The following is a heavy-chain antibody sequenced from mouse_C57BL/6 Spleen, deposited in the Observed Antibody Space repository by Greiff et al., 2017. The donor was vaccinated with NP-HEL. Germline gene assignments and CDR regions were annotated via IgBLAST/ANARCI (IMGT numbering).Heavy chain of an antibody. V-gene: IGHV2-9-1*01. CDR3: ARNWIYDGTGAMDY. D-gene: IGHD2-3*01. Sequence: VMLVESGPGLVAPSQSLSITCTVSGFSLTSYAISWVRQPPGKGLEWLGVIWTGGGTNYNSALKSRLSISKDNSKSQVFLKMNSLQTDDTARYYCARNWIYDGTGAMDYWGQGTSVTVSS. J-gene: IGHJ4*01. CDR1: GFSLTSYA. CDR2: IWTGGGT.